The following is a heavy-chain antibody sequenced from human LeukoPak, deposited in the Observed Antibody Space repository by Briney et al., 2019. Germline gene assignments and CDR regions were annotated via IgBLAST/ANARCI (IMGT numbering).Heavy chain of an antibody. V-gene: IGHV4-61*02. CDR2: IYTSGST. Sequence: SQTLPLTCTVSGGSISSGSYYWSWIRQPAGKGLEWIGRIYTSGSTNYNPPLKSRVTISVDTSKNQFSLKLSSVTAADTAVYYCAREQRIFNAFDIWGQGTMVTVSS. CDR1: GGSISSGSYY. CDR3: AREQRIFNAFDI. J-gene: IGHJ3*02. D-gene: IGHD3-9*01.